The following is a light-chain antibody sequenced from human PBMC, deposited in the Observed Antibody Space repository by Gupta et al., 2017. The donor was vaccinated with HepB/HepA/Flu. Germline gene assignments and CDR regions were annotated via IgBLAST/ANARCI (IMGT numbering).Light chain of an antibody. CDR3: SSFTSSSTAV. CDR1: GSDIGDFNY. Sequence: QSALPQPASVSGSPGQSITISCTGTGSDIGDFNYVSCYHQHPGQGPKLILYDVSDRPSGVSNRFSGSKSGNTASLTISGLQAEDEADYYCSSFTSSSTAVFGGGTKLTVL. V-gene: IGLV2-14*01. J-gene: IGLJ2*01. CDR2: DVS.